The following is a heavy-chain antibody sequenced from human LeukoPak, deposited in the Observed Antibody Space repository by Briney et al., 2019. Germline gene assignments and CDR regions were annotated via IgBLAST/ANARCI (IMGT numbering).Heavy chain of an antibody. D-gene: IGHD6-25*01. V-gene: IGHV3-33*01. J-gene: IGHJ4*02. CDR3: ARGRYSSGFVEY. CDR1: GXTFSSYG. Sequence: GRSLRLACAASGXTFSSYGMHWVRQAPGKGLEWVAVIWYDGSNKYYVDSVKGRFTISRDNPKNTLYLQMSSLRAEDTAVYYCARGRYSSGFVEYWGQGTLVTVS. CDR2: IWYDGSNK.